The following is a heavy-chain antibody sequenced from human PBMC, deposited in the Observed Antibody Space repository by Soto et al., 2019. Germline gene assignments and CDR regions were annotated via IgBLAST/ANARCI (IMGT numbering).Heavy chain of an antibody. J-gene: IGHJ4*02. CDR1: GGSISSSSYY. D-gene: IGHD6-25*01. CDR3: ARHGRYSSGCDY. Sequence: QLQLQESGPGLVKPSETLSLTCTVSGGSISSSSYYWGWIRQPPRKGLEWIGSIYYSGSTYYNPSLKSRXXIXVXXSKNQCSLKLSSVTAADTAVYYCARHGRYSSGCDYWGQGTLVTVSS. V-gene: IGHV4-39*01. CDR2: IYYSGST.